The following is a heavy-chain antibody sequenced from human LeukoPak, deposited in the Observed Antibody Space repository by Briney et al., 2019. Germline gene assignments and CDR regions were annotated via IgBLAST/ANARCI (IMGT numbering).Heavy chain of an antibody. CDR3: AKHKGDIVVVVSATLTAWFDP. CDR1: GFTFSSYA. CDR2: ISGSGGRT. J-gene: IGHJ5*02. Sequence: GGSLRLSCAASGFTFSSYAMSWVRQARGKGLDWVSAISGSGGRTYYADSVKGRFTISRDNSKNTLYLQMNSLRAEDTAVYYCAKHKGDIVVVVSATLTAWFDPWGQGTLVTVSS. D-gene: IGHD2-15*01. V-gene: IGHV3-23*01.